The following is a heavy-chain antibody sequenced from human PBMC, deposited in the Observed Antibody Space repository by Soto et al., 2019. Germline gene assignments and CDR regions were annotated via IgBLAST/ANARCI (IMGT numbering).Heavy chain of an antibody. CDR1: GYSFTSYW. CDR3: ARQLEGDFWSGPYYYYYGMDV. Sequence: GESLKISCKGSGYSFTSYWIGWVRQMPGKGLEWMGIIYPGDSDTRYSPSFQGQVTISADKSISTAYLQRSSLKASDTAMYYCARQLEGDFWSGPYYYYYGMDVWGQGTTVTVSS. D-gene: IGHD3-3*01. CDR2: IYPGDSDT. V-gene: IGHV5-51*01. J-gene: IGHJ6*02.